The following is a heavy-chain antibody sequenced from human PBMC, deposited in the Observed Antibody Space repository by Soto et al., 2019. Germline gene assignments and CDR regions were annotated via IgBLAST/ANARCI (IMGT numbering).Heavy chain of an antibody. J-gene: IGHJ6*02. CDR3: TRDVDTAMVIYYGMDV. V-gene: IGHV3-49*03. Sequence: QSGGSLRLSCTASGFTFGDYAMSWFRQAPGKGLEWVGFIRSKAYGGTTEYAASVKGRFTISRDDSKSIAYLQMNSLKTEDTAVYYCTRDVDTAMVIYYGMDVWGQGTTVTVSS. CDR1: GFTFGDYA. D-gene: IGHD5-18*01. CDR2: IRSKAYGGTT.